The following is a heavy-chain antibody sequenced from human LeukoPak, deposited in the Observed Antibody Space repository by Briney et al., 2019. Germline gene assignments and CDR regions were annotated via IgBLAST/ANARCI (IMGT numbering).Heavy chain of an antibody. J-gene: IGHJ3*02. CDR1: GGSISSYY. CDR3: ARDGVAGRGYAFDI. D-gene: IGHD6-19*01. Sequence: SETLSLTCTVPGGSISSYYWSWIRQPPGKGLEWIGYIYYSGSTNYNPSLKSRVTISVDTSKNQFSLKLSSVTAADTVVYYCARDGVAGRGYAFDIWGQGTMVTVSS. CDR2: IYYSGST. V-gene: IGHV4-59*01.